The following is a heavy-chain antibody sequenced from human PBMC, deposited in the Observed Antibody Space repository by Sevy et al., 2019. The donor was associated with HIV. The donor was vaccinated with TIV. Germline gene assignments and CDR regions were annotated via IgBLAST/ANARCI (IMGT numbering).Heavy chain of an antibody. V-gene: IGHV4-31*03. CDR1: GGSISSGGYY. CDR3: ARDHYSDYNWFDP. CDR2: IYYSGST. D-gene: IGHD4-17*01. Sequence: SETLSLTCTVSGGSISSGGYYWSWIRQHPGKGLEWIGYIYYSGSTYYNPSLKSRVTISVDTSKNQFSLKLSSVTAADTAVYYCARDHYSDYNWFDPWGQGTLVTVSS. J-gene: IGHJ5*02.